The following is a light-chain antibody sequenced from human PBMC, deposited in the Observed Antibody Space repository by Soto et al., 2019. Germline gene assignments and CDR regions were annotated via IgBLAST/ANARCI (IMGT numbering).Light chain of an antibody. CDR2: GAS. CDR1: QSVSSN. Sequence: EIVMTQSPATLSVSPGERATLSCRASQSVSSNLAWYQQKPGQAPRILIYGASTRDTGIPARFSGSGSGTEFTLTISRLQSEDFAVYYCQQYNNWPPTFGQGTKVDIK. V-gene: IGKV3-15*01. J-gene: IGKJ1*01. CDR3: QQYNNWPPT.